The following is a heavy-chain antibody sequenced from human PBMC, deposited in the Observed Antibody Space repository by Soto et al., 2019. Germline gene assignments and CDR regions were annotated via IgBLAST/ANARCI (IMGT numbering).Heavy chain of an antibody. J-gene: IGHJ6*02. Sequence: SETLSLTCAVSGGSISRYYWSWFRQPPGKGLEWIGYMYNTGSTVYNPSFKSRVTISVDTSKNQFSLKLNSVTAADTAVYYCARDLWGYCGTDCYPLDVWGQGTTVTVSS. CDR2: MYNTGST. V-gene: IGHV4-59*01. D-gene: IGHD2-21*02. CDR3: ARDLWGYCGTDCYPLDV. CDR1: GGSISRYY.